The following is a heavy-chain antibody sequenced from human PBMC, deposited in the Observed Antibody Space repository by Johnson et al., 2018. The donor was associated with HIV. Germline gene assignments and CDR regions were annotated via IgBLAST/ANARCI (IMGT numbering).Heavy chain of an antibody. CDR2: ISSSGSTI. J-gene: IGHJ3*02. Sequence: VQLVESGGHFVQPGGSLRLSCAASGFTFRSYWMSWVRQAPGKGLEWVSYISSSGSTIYYADSVKGRFTISRDNAKNSLYLQMNSLRAEDTAVYYCAKDGAMAFDIWGQGTLVTVSS. V-gene: IGHV3-48*04. D-gene: IGHD2-2*01. CDR3: AKDGAMAFDI. CDR1: GFTFRSYW.